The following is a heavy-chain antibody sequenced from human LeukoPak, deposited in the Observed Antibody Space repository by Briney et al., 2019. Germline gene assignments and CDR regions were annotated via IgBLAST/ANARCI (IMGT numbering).Heavy chain of an antibody. D-gene: IGHD3-10*01. CDR3: ARGHHTRGVYDY. Sequence: GGSLRLSCAASGFTFSGFWMKWVRQAPGKGLEWVANINRDESQKYYVDSVKGRFTISRDNAKNSLYLQMNSLRAEDTAVYYRARGHHTRGVYDYWGQGTLVTVSS. CDR1: GFTFSGFW. J-gene: IGHJ4*02. V-gene: IGHV3-7*01. CDR2: INRDESQK.